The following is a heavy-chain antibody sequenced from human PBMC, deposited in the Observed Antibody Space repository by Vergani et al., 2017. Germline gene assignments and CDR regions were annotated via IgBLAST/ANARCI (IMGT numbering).Heavy chain of an antibody. V-gene: IGHV4-39*01. CDR2: IYYSGST. Sequence: QLQLQESGPGLVKPSETLSLTCTVSGGFISSSSYYWGWIRQPPGKGLEWIGSIYYSGSTYYNPSLKSRVTISVDTSKNQFSRKLSSVTAADTAVYYCARHGRRPLDYWGQGTLVTVSS. D-gene: IGHD1-1*01. CDR1: GGFISSSSYY. J-gene: IGHJ4*02. CDR3: ARHGRRPLDY.